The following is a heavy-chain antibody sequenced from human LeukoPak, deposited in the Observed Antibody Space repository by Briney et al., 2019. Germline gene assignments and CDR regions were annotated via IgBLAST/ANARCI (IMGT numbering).Heavy chain of an antibody. D-gene: IGHD6-19*01. CDR1: GGSISLYY. CDR2: NSSNGNT. Sequence: PSETLSLTCTVSGGSISLYYWTWIRQPPGEGLEWIGYNSSNGNTNYNPSLKSRVTILVDMSKNQFSLRLSSVTAADTAVYYCARAGSGWSFDYWGQGTLVTVSS. CDR3: ARAGSGWSFDY. J-gene: IGHJ4*02. V-gene: IGHV4-59*01.